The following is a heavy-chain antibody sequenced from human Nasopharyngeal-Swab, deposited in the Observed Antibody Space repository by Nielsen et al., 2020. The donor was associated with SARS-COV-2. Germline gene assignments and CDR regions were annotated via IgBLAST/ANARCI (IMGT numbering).Heavy chain of an antibody. D-gene: IGHD5-12*01. J-gene: IGHJ4*02. CDR2: ISYDGSNK. Sequence: VRQAPEKGLEWVAVISYDGSNKCYADSVKGRFTISRDNSKNTLYLQMNSLRAEDTAVYYCAKEDIVATMFQIGYYFDYWGQGALVTVSS. CDR3: AKEDIVATMFQIGYYFDY. V-gene: IGHV3-30*18.